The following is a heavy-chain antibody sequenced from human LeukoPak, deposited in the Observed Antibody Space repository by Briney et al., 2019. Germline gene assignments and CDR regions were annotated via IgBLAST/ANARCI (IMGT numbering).Heavy chain of an antibody. D-gene: IGHD3-10*01. CDR3: AKDPRGYYYGMDV. CDR2: ISGSGVSA. CDR1: GFTFSNYA. J-gene: IGHJ6*04. V-gene: IGHV3-23*01. Sequence: GGSLRLSCAASGFTFSNYAMSWVRQAPGKGLEWVSAISGSGVSAYYADSVKGRFTISRDNSKNTLYLQMNGLRAEDTAVYYCAKDPRGYYYGMDVWGKGTTVTVSS.